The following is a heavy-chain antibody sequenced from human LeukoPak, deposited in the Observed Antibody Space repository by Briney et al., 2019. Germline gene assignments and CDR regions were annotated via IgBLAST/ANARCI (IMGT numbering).Heavy chain of an antibody. V-gene: IGHV4-4*07. CDR3: ARVLIAYYYDSSGIDAFDI. CDR2: IYTSGST. Sequence: PSETLSLTCTVSGGSISSYYWSWIRQPAGKGLEWIGRIYTSGSTNYNPSLKSRVTMSVDTSKNQFSLKLSSVTAADTAVYYCARVLIAYYYDSSGIDAFDIWGQGTMVTVSS. D-gene: IGHD3-22*01. CDR1: GGSISSYY. J-gene: IGHJ3*02.